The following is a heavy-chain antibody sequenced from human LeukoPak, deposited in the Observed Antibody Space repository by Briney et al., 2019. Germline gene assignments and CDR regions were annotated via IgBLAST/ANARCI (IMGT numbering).Heavy chain of an antibody. CDR1: GFTFSSYG. CDR3: ARDGDYYDSSGYYY. CDR2: ISSSSSYI. J-gene: IGHJ4*02. D-gene: IGHD3-22*01. Sequence: PGGSLRLSCAASGFTFSSYGMNWVRQAPGKGLEWVSSISSSSSYIYYADSVKGRFTISRDNAKNSLYLQMNSLRAEDTAVYYCARDGDYYDSSGYYYWGQGTLVTVSS. V-gene: IGHV3-21*01.